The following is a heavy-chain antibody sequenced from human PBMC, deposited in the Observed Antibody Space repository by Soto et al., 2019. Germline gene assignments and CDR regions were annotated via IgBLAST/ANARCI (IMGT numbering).Heavy chain of an antibody. D-gene: IGHD1-26*01. CDR2: MNPNSGNT. J-gene: IGHJ6*03. CDR3: ARDSGGKGASYYYMDV. CDR1: GYTFTSYD. Sequence: GASVKVSCKASGYTFTSYDINWVRQATGQGLEWMGWMNPNSGNTGYAQKFQGRVTMTRNTSISTVYMELSSLRSEDTAVYYCARDSGGKGASYYYMDVWGKGTTVTVSS. V-gene: IGHV1-8*01.